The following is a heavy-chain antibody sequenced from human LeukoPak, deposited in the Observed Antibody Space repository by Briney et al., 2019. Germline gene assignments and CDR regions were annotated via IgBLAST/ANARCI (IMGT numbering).Heavy chain of an antibody. CDR1: GFSFSDYW. D-gene: IGHD2-15*01. Sequence: PGGSLRLSCAASGFSFSDYWMHWVRQAPGKGLVWVSRTNSDESIVKYADSVKGRFTISRDNSKNTLYLQMNSLRAEDTAVYYCAKKGVVVVATYYYYYYMDVWGKGTTVTISS. CDR3: AKKGVVVVATYYYYYYMDV. V-gene: IGHV3-74*01. CDR2: TNSDESIV. J-gene: IGHJ6*03.